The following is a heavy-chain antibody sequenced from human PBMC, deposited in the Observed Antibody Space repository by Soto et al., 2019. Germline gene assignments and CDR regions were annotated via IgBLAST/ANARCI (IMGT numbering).Heavy chain of an antibody. D-gene: IGHD3-10*01. CDR1: GFTFSSYG. CDR3: AKDVYGSGKDYYGMDV. Sequence: QVQLVESGGGVVQPGRSLRLSCAASGFTFSSYGMHWVRQAPGKGLEWVAVISYDGSNKYYADSVKGRFTIARDNSKNTLYLHMNSLRAEDTAVYYCAKDVYGSGKDYYGMDVWGQGTTVTVSS. CDR2: ISYDGSNK. J-gene: IGHJ6*02. V-gene: IGHV3-30*18.